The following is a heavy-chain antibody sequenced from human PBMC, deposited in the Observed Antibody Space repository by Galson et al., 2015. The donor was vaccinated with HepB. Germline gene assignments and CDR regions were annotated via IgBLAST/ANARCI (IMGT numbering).Heavy chain of an antibody. CDR1: GGTFSSYA. J-gene: IGHJ6*02. CDR3: ARGGYSWLDYYYGMDV. Sequence: SVKVSCKASGGTFSSYAISWVRQAPGQGLEWMGGIIPIFGTANYAQKFQGRVTITADKSTGTAYMELSSLRSEDTAVYYCARGGYSWLDYYYGMDVWGQGTTVTVSS. D-gene: IGHD5-18*01. CDR2: IIPIFGTA. V-gene: IGHV1-69*06.